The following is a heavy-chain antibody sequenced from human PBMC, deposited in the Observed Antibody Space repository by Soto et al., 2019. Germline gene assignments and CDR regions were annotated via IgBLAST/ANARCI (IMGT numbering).Heavy chain of an antibody. J-gene: IGHJ4*02. CDR3: AKVETPYDYVWGSYRH. CDR2: ISYDGSNK. Sequence: QVQLVESGGGVVQPGRSLRLSCAASGFTFSSYGMHWVRQAPGKGLEWVAVISYDGSNKYYADSVKGRFTISRDNSKNTLYLQMTSLRAEDTGGYYCAKVETPYDYVWGSYRHWGQGTLVTVSS. V-gene: IGHV3-30*18. D-gene: IGHD3-16*02. CDR1: GFTFSSYG.